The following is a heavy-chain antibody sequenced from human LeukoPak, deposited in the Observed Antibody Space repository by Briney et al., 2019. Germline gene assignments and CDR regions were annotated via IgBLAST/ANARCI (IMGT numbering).Heavy chain of an antibody. J-gene: IGHJ6*03. V-gene: IGHV3-11*01. CDR2: ISSSGSTI. D-gene: IGHD1-26*01. Sequence: GGSLRLSCAASGFTFSNYAMSWVRQAPGKGLEWVSYISSSGSTIYYADSVKGRFTISRDNAKNSLYLQMNSLRAEDTAVYYCARALDGSYGHMDVWGKGTTVTVSS. CDR3: ARALDGSYGHMDV. CDR1: GFTFSNYA.